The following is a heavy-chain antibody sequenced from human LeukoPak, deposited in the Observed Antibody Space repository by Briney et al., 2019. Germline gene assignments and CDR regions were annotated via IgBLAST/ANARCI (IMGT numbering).Heavy chain of an antibody. D-gene: IGHD5-18*01. CDR3: ARDPAYRGTAMGEGYFDY. CDR2: ISYAGSNK. Sequence: GRSLRLSCAASGFTFSSYAMHWVRQAPGKGLEWVAVISYAGSNKYYADSVKGRFTISRDNSKNTLYLQMNSLRAEDTAVYYCARDPAYRGTAMGEGYFDYWGQGTLVTVSS. V-gene: IGHV3-30-3*01. J-gene: IGHJ4*02. CDR1: GFTFSSYA.